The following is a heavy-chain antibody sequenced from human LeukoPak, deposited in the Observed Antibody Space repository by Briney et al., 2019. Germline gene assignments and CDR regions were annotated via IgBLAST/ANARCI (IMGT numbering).Heavy chain of an antibody. CDR3: AKEMGNSNWYYFDY. D-gene: IGHD6-13*01. CDR1: GFTSGTYA. CDR2: ISASGTTT. V-gene: IGHV3-23*01. J-gene: IGHJ4*02. Sequence: GGSLRLSCAASGFTSGTYAMSWVRQAPGKGLEWVSSISASGTTTNYADSVRGRFTIFRDNSKNTLYLQMNSLRVEDTAVYYCAKEMGNSNWYYFDYWGQGTLVTVSS.